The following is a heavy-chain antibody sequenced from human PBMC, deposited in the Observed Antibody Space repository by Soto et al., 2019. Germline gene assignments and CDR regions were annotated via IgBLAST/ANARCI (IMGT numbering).Heavy chain of an antibody. J-gene: IGHJ5*02. CDR3: ARAYYDRSGYAVDP. CDR1: GGSISNDY. Sequence: SETLSLTCRVSGGSISNDYWTWIRQPPGKGLEWIGYIYKGGSINYNPSLKSRVTISVDTSNNQFSLKLSSATAADTAVYYCARAYYDRSGYAVDPWGQGTLVTVSS. V-gene: IGHV4-4*09. CDR2: IYKGGSI. D-gene: IGHD3-22*01.